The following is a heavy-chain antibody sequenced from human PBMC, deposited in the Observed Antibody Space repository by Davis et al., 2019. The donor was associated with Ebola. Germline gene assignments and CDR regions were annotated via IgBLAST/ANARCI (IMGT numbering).Heavy chain of an antibody. Sequence: MPSETLSLTCAVSGGSISSSNWWSWVRQPPGKGLEWIGEIYHSGSINYNPSLKSRATISVDKSKNQVSLKLSSVTAADTAVYYCARDYYDSSGFLWYFDLWGRGTLVTVSS. V-gene: IGHV4-4*02. CDR1: GGSISSSNW. D-gene: IGHD3-22*01. CDR3: ARDYYDSSGFLWYFDL. CDR2: IYHSGSI. J-gene: IGHJ2*01.